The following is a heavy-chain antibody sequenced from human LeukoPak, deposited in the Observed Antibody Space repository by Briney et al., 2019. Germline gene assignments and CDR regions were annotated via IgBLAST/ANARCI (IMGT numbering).Heavy chain of an antibody. J-gene: IGHJ3*02. D-gene: IGHD1-26*01. Sequence: SGGSLRLSCAASGFTVSNNYMSWVRQAPGKGLEWVSVIYKVGNTFYADFVKGRFTISRDNSKNTLYLQMNSLRAEDTALYYCARGLVVGGTGVWAFDIWGQRTMVTVSS. V-gene: IGHV3-66*01. CDR2: IYKVGNT. CDR1: GFTVSNNY. CDR3: ARGLVVGGTGVWAFDI.